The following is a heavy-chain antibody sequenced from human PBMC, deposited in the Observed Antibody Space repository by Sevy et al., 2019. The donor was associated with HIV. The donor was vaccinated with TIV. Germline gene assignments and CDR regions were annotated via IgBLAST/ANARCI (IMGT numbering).Heavy chain of an antibody. V-gene: IGHV3-23*01. J-gene: IGHJ6*02. CDR3: AKNDNVWSGYLAMDV. CDR1: GFTFSNYA. D-gene: IGHD3-3*01. CDR2: ISGSGDNT. Sequence: GGSLRLSCAASGFTFSNYAMNWVRQTPGKGLEWVSSISGSGDNTYYADSVKGRFTISRDISYNTVTLQMSSLRAEDTAVYYCAKNDNVWSGYLAMDVWGQGTTVTVSS.